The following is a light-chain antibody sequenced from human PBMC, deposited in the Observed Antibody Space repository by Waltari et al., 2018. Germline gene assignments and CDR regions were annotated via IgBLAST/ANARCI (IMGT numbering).Light chain of an antibody. Sequence: DIVMTQTPLSSPVTLGQQASLSCRSSQSLVHENGNTYLNWLQQRPGQPPRLLIYKISKRFSGVPDRFSGSGAGTDFTLKISRVEPEDVGVYYCMQATQFPRTFGQGTKVEIK. CDR1: QSLVHENGNTY. V-gene: IGKV2-24*01. J-gene: IGKJ1*01. CDR3: MQATQFPRT. CDR2: KIS.